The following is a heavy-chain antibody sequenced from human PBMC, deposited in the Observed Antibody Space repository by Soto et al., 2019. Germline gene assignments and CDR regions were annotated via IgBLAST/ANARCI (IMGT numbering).Heavy chain of an antibody. J-gene: IGHJ6*03. CDR2: ISGSGGST. D-gene: IGHD3-3*01. CDR1: GFTFSSYA. V-gene: IGHV3-23*01. CDR3: AKDFWSGYQAARYMDV. Sequence: LSLTCAASGFTFSSYAMSWVRQAPGKGLEWVSAISGSGGSTYYADSVKGRFTISRDNSKNTLYLQMNSLRAEDTAVYYCAKDFWSGYQAARYMDVWGKGTTVTVSS.